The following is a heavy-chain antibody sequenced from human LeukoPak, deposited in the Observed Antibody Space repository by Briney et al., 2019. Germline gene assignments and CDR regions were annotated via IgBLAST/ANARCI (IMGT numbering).Heavy chain of an antibody. Sequence: PGGSLRLSCAASGFTFSSYEMNWVRQAPGKGLEWVSTISGSGDSTYYPEFVKGRFTISRDNSKNTLYLQMNSLRAEDTAVYYCALQRTLWQQLLDYWGQGTLVTVSS. CDR1: GFTFSSYE. D-gene: IGHD6-13*01. CDR2: ISGSGDST. V-gene: IGHV3-23*01. J-gene: IGHJ4*02. CDR3: ALQRTLWQQLLDY.